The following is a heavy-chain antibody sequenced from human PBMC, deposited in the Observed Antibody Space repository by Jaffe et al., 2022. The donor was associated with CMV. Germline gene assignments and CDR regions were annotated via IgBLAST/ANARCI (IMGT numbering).Heavy chain of an antibody. J-gene: IGHJ4*02. D-gene: IGHD3-22*01. Sequence: EVQLVESGGGLVQPGGSLRLSCAASGFTFSSYAMHWVRQAPGKGLEYVSAISSNGGSTYYANSVKGRFTISRDNSKNTLYLQMGSLRAEDMAVYYCARGPSYYYDSSGSLYGYYFDYWGQGTLVTVSS. V-gene: IGHV3-64*01. CDR2: ISSNGGST. CDR3: ARGPSYYYDSSGSLYGYYFDY. CDR1: GFTFSSYA.